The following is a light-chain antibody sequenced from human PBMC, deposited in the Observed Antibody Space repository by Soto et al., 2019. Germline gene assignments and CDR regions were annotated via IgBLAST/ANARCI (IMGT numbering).Light chain of an antibody. CDR2: GAS. J-gene: IGKJ1*01. CDR1: QSVSSSY. Sequence: EIVLTQSPGTLSLSPGERATLSCRASQSVSSSYLAWYQQNRGQAPRLLIYGASSRAPGLPDRFGGSGSGTDFTLTISRLETEDFAVYYCQQYGSSRWTFGQGTKVEIK. V-gene: IGKV3-20*01. CDR3: QQYGSSRWT.